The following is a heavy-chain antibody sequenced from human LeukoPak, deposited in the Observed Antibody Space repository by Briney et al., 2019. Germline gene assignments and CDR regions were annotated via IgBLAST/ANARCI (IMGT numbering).Heavy chain of an antibody. D-gene: IGHD5-12*01. CDR3: ARDRRSPHSAYDWGHLDY. J-gene: IGHJ4*02. V-gene: IGHV3-11*01. CDR2: ISTSSYTT. CDR1: RVTFTDDY. Sequence: KPGGSLRLSCVASRVTFTDDYMTWIRQAPGKGREWISYISTSSYTTYYADSVKGRFTISRDNAKNSLYLQMNSLRVEDTAVYYCARDRRSPHSAYDWGHLDYWGQGTLVTVSS.